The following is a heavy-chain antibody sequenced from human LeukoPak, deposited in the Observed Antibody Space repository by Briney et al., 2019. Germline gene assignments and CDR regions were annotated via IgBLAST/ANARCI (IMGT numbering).Heavy chain of an antibody. V-gene: IGHV3-21*01. J-gene: IGHJ5*02. D-gene: IGHD6-6*01. CDR2: ISSSSSYI. CDR3: ARGPNSNWSGLDL. CDR1: GFTFSSYS. Sequence: GGSLRLSCAASGFTFSSYSMNWVRQAPGKGLEWVSSISSSSSYIYYADSVKGRFTVSRDNAKNTLYLQVNNLRAEDTAVYYCARGPNSNWSGLDLWGQGTLLTVSS.